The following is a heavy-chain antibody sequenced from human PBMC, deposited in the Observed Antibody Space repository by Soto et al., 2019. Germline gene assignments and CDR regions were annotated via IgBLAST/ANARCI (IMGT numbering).Heavy chain of an antibody. CDR1: TYTFTSYW. V-gene: IGHV5-51*01. Sequence: LKISCKGSTYTFTSYWIGWVRQMPGKGLEWMGLIYPGDSDTKYSPSFQGQVTISADKSISTAYLRWSSLKASDTAMYYCASLSYYDSYSGFDYWGQGTLVTVS. CDR3: ASLSYYDSYSGFDY. D-gene: IGHD3-22*01. CDR2: IYPGDSDT. J-gene: IGHJ4*02.